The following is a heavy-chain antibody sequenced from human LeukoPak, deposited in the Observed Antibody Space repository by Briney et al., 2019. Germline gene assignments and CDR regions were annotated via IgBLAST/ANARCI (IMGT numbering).Heavy chain of an antibody. D-gene: IGHD6-6*01. CDR3: ARGGGFSSSSPTAQSIDY. CDR2: IYYSGST. CDR1: GGSISSHY. V-gene: IGHV4-59*11. J-gene: IGHJ4*02. Sequence: PSETLSLTCTVSGGSISSHYWSWIRQPPGKGLEWIGYIYYSGSTNYNPSLKSRVTISVDTSKNQFSLKLRSVTAADTAVYYCARGGGFSSSSPTAQSIDYWGQGTLVTVSS.